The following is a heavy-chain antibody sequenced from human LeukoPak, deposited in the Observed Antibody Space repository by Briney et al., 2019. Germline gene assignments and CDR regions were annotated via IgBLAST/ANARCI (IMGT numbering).Heavy chain of an antibody. CDR1: GFTFSSYA. D-gene: IGHD6-13*01. CDR3: AKGGGSSSWYHY. J-gene: IGHJ4*02. Sequence: PGGSLRLSCAASGFTFSSYAMGWVRQAPGEGLEWVSTIGGFGGSTYYADSVKGRFTISRDSSKNTLYLQMDSLRAEDTAVYYCAKGGGSSSWYHYWGQGTLVTVSS. CDR2: IGGFGGST. V-gene: IGHV3-23*01.